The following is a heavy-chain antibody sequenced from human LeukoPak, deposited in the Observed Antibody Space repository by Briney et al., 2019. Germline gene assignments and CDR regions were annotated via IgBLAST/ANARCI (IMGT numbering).Heavy chain of an antibody. CDR3: ARDFLYGDYDDYYYYYGMDV. Sequence: TGGSLRLSCAASGFTFSSYWMSWVRQAPGKGLEWVANIKQDGSEKYYVDPVKGRFTISRDNAKNSLYLQMNSLRAEDTAVYYCARDFLYGDYDDYYYYYGMDVWGQGTTVTVSS. V-gene: IGHV3-7*01. D-gene: IGHD4-17*01. J-gene: IGHJ6*02. CDR2: IKQDGSEK. CDR1: GFTFSSYW.